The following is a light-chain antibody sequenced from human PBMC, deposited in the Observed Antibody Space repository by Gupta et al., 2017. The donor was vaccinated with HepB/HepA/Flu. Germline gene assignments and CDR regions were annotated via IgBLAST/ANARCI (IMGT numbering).Light chain of an antibody. Sequence: QLVLPPSPSASASLAASVTLTCTLSSGNSSDAIEWHQQQPEKGPRDLMDVDSDGSHSQGDGIPDRFSASSSGAERYLTIASLQAEDEDDYYCQTGGSGIQVFGGGTKLTVL. V-gene: IGLV4-69*01. CDR3: QTGGSGIQV. CDR1: SGNSSDA. J-gene: IGLJ3*02. CDR2: VDSDGSH.